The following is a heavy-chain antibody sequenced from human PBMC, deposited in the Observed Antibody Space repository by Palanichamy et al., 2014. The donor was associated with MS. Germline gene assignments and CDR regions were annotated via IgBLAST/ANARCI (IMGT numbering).Heavy chain of an antibody. Sequence: QVQLVQSGAEVKKPGASVKVSCKTFGYMFTSYYIIWVRQAPGQGLEWMGWISPYNGETKYAPKVQGRVTMASDTSTSTVSMELRSLTSDDTAVYYCARGLGGIVVTVMDSWGQGTLVTVSS. D-gene: IGHD1-26*01. CDR3: ARGLGGIVVTVMDS. CDR1: GYMFTSYY. V-gene: IGHV1-18*01. CDR2: ISPYNGET. J-gene: IGHJ4*02.